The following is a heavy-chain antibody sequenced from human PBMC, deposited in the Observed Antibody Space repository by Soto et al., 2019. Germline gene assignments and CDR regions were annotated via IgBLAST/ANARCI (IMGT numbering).Heavy chain of an antibody. Sequence: SETLALTCAVSGDSISSMYWWSWVRQPPWKGLEGIGEIHHSGSTNYNPSLKSRVTISVEKSKNQFSLKLSSVTAADTAVYYCARYDYGSGNDYNIDYWGQGILVT. CDR2: IHHSGST. D-gene: IGHD3-10*01. CDR3: ARYDYGSGNDYNIDY. CDR1: GDSISSMYW. J-gene: IGHJ4*02. V-gene: IGHV4-4*02.